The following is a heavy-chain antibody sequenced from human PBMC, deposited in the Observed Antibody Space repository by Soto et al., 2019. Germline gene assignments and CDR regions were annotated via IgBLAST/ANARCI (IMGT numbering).Heavy chain of an antibody. CDR1: GGTFSSYA. D-gene: IGHD2-2*01. CDR3: ALRNCSSTSCYPAEYFPH. V-gene: IGHV1-69*01. Sequence: QVQLVQSGAEVKKPGSSVKVSCKASGGTFSSYAISWVRQAPGQGLEWMGGIIPIFGTANYAQKFQGRVTITADESTSTAYMELSSLRSEDTAVYYCALRNCSSTSCYPAEYFPHWGQGTLVTVSS. J-gene: IGHJ1*01. CDR2: IIPIFGTA.